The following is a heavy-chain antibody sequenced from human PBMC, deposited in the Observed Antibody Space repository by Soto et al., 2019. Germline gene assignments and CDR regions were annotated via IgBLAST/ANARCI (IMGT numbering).Heavy chain of an antibody. CDR1: GYTLTELS. D-gene: IGHD5-18*01. CDR2: FDPEDGET. V-gene: IGHV1-24*01. J-gene: IGHJ4*02. Sequence: GASVKVSCKVSGYTLTELSMHWVRQAPGKGLEWMGGFDPEDGETIYAQKFQGRVTMTEDTSTDTAYMELSSLRSEDTAVYYCARGYSYGYFARFDYWGQGTLVTVSS. CDR3: ARGYSYGYFARFDY.